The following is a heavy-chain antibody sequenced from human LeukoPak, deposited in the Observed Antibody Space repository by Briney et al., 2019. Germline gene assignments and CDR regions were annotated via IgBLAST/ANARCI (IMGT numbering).Heavy chain of an antibody. V-gene: IGHV1-69*04. CDR2: INPILGIA. CDR1: GYTFTSYG. D-gene: IGHD6-13*01. Sequence: ASVKVSCKASGYTFTSYGISWVRQAPGQGLEWMGRINPILGIANYAQKFQGRVTITADKSTSTAYMELSSLRSEDTAVYYCARSHLVGYSSSWYVDYWGQGTLVTVSS. J-gene: IGHJ4*02. CDR3: ARSHLVGYSSSWYVDY.